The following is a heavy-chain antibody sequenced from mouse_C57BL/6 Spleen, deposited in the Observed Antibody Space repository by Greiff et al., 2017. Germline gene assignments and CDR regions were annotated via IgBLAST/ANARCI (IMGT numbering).Heavy chain of an antibody. CDR3: AKKRDY. CDR2: FDPSVSYT. V-gene: IGHV1-50*01. J-gene: IGHJ2*01. CDR1: GYTSTSYW. Sequence: VQLQQPGAELVKPGASVKLSCKALGYTSTSYWMQWVNQRLGQGFEWIGKFDPSVSYTNNNQKFKGKATLTVDTSTSTAYMQLSSLTSEVSAIYYCAKKRDYWGQGTTLTVSS.